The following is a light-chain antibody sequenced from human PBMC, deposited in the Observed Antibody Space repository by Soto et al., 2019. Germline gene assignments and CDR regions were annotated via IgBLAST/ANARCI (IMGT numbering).Light chain of an antibody. J-gene: IGLJ2*01. V-gene: IGLV1-44*01. CDR3: AAWDDSLNGVV. Sequence: QAVVTPPPSASGTPGQRVTISCSGSNSNIGNSTVNWYQQLPGTAPKVLIYSNNQRPSGVPDRFSGSKSGTSASLAISGLQSEDEAEYYCAAWDDSLNGVVFGGGTKLTVL. CDR2: SNN. CDR1: NSNIGNST.